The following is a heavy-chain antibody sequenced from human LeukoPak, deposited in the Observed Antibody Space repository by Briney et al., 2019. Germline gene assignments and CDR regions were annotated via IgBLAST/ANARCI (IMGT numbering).Heavy chain of an antibody. D-gene: IGHD3-10*01. CDR2: INPSGGST. CDR1: GYTFTSYY. J-gene: IGHJ6*03. CDR3: ARGPSITMVRGGQWYYYMDV. V-gene: IGHV1-46*01. Sequence: GASVKVSCKASGYTFTSYYMHWVRQAPGQGLEWMGIINPSGGSTNYAQKFQGRVTMTRDTSTNTVYMELSSLRSEDTAVYYCARGPSITMVRGGQWYYYMDVWSKGTTVTISS.